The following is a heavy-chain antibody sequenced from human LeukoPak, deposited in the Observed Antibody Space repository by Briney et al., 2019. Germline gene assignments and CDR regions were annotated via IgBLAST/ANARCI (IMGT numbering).Heavy chain of an antibody. CDR3: ASGYSGSSDY. V-gene: IGHV3-21*01. Sequence: GGSLRLSCAASGFTFSSYSMNWVRQAPGKGLEWVSSISSSSSNIYYADSVKGRFTISRDNAKNSLYLQMNSLTAEDTAVYYCASGYSGSSDYWGQGTLVTVSS. D-gene: IGHD5-12*01. CDR1: GFTFSSYS. J-gene: IGHJ4*02. CDR2: ISSSSSNI.